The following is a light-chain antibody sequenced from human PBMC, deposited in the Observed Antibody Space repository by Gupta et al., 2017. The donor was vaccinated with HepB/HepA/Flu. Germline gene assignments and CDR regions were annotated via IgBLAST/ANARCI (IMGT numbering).Light chain of an antibody. Sequence: QSALTQPASVSGSPGQSITISCTGTSSDVGGYNYVSWYQQHPGKAPKLMIYDVSNRPSGGSNRFSGSKSGNTASLTISGLQAEDEADYYCSSYTSSSTLVVFGGGTKLNVL. V-gene: IGLV2-14*03. J-gene: IGLJ2*01. CDR1: SSDVGGYNY. CDR2: DVS. CDR3: SSYTSSSTLVV.